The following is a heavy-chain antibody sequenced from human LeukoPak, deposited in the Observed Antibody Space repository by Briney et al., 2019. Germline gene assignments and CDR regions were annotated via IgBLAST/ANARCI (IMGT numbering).Heavy chain of an antibody. D-gene: IGHD3-22*01. J-gene: IGHJ4*02. CDR1: GYTFTGYY. CDR2: INPNSGGT. Sequence: ASVKVSCKASGYTFTGYYMHWVRQAPGQGLEWMGWINPNSGGTNYAQKFQGRVTMTWDTSISTAYMELSRLRSDDTAVYYCARDQMINYYDSSGFDYWGQGTLVTVSS. V-gene: IGHV1-2*02. CDR3: ARDQMINYYDSSGFDY.